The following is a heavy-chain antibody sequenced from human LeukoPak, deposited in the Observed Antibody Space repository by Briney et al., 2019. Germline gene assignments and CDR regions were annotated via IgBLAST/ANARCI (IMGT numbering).Heavy chain of an antibody. D-gene: IGHD3-10*01. Sequence: SETLSLTCTVSGGSISSNDYYWDWIRQPPWMGLEYIGSIYYSGSTYYNPSLKSRVTISVDTSKNQFSLKLSSVTTADTAVYYCASPVSGIYGTSIDYWGQGTLVTVSS. J-gene: IGHJ4*02. CDR3: ASPVSGIYGTSIDY. CDR1: GGSISSNDYY. V-gene: IGHV4-39*01. CDR2: IYYSGST.